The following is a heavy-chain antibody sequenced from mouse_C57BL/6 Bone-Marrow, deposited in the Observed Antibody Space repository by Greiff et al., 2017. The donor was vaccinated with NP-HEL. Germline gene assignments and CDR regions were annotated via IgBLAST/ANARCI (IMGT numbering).Heavy chain of an antibody. V-gene: IGHV1-82*01. D-gene: IGHD4-1*01. J-gene: IGHJ2*01. Sequence: QVQLKESGPELVKPGASVKISCKASGYAFSSSWMNWVEQRPGTGLEWIGRIYPGDGDTNYNGKFKGKATLTADKSSSTAYMQLSSLTAEDSAVYFCARRGLVDYWGQGTTLTVSS. CDR1: GYAFSSSW. CDR2: IYPGDGDT. CDR3: ARRGLVDY.